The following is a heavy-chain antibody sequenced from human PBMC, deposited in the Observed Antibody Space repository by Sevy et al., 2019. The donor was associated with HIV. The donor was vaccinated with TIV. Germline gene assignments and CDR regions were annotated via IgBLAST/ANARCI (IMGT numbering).Heavy chain of an antibody. V-gene: IGHV3-66*01. J-gene: IGHJ1*01. CDR3: ARAHNYYDSSGYCFQH. Sequence: GGSLRLSCAASGFTVSSNYMSWVRQAPGKGLEWVSVIYSGGSTYYADSVKGRFTISRDNYKNTLYLQMNSLRAEDTAVYYCARAHNYYDSSGYCFQHWGQGTLVTVSS. D-gene: IGHD3-22*01. CDR1: GFTVSSNY. CDR2: IYSGGST.